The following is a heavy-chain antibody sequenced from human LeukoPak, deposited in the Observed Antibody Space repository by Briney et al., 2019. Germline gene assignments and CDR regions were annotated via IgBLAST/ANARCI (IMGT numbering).Heavy chain of an antibody. D-gene: IGHD2-15*01. CDR3: ARDGGFCSGGFCYRLFDP. Sequence: GGSLRLSCAASGFTFSSHNMVWVRQPPGKGLEWISYISDSSITMFYADSVKGRFTISRDNAKNSLYLQMNSLRAEDTAVYYCARDGGFCSGGFCYRLFDPWGQGTLVTVSS. V-gene: IGHV3-48*04. CDR2: ISDSSITM. J-gene: IGHJ5*02. CDR1: GFTFSSHN.